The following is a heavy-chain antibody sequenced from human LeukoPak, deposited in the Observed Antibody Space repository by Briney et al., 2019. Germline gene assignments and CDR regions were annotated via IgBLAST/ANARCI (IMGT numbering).Heavy chain of an antibody. Sequence: GGSLRLSCAASGFTFSGYWMSWVRQAPGKGPEWVANIKQDGSDKYYVDSVKGRFTISRDNAKNSLYLQMNSLRAEDTAVYYCARGYYYDSSGYYVDYGGQGTLVTVSS. V-gene: IGHV3-7*01. J-gene: IGHJ4*02. CDR1: GFTFSGYW. D-gene: IGHD3-22*01. CDR3: ARGYYYDSSGYYVDY. CDR2: IKQDGSDK.